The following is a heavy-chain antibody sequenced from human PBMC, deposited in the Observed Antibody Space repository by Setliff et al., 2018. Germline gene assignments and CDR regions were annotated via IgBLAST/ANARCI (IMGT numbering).Heavy chain of an antibody. D-gene: IGHD5-12*01. Sequence: VKVSCKASGYTFRSYAMNWVRQAPGQGLEWMGWINTNTGNPTYAQGFTGRFVFSLDTSVSTTYLQISSLKAEDTGVYYCARASRYGTIRYRGDYYMDVWGKGTTVTAP. CDR1: GYTFRSYA. V-gene: IGHV7-4-1*02. J-gene: IGHJ6*03. CDR3: ARASRYGTIRYRGDYYMDV. CDR2: INTNTGNP.